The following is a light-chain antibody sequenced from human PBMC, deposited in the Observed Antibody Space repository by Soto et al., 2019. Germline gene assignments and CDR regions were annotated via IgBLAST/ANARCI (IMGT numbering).Light chain of an antibody. V-gene: IGKV3-20*01. CDR3: QQYSSSRT. Sequence: DIVLTQSPGTLSLSPGERATLYCRASQSVSSNHLVWYQHKPGQAPRILSYGGCSRATGIPFRFSGSGSESDLTLTITRLEPEDFAMYYCQQYSSSRTFGQGTKVDIK. J-gene: IGKJ1*01. CDR1: QSVSSNH. CDR2: GGC.